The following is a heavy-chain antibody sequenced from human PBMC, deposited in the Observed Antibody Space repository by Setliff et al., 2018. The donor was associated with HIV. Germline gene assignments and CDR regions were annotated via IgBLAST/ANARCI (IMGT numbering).Heavy chain of an antibody. Sequence: PSETLSLTCAVYGGSLSGYYWSWIRQPPGKGLEWIGEINHSGSTNYNPSLKSRVTISVDTSKNQFSLKLSSVTAADTAVYYCARHAPRNHDLAGVFYPYYMDVWGKGTTVTVSS. CDR2: INHSGST. CDR3: ARHAPRNHDLAGVFYPYYMDV. V-gene: IGHV4-34*01. CDR1: GGSLSGYY. D-gene: IGHD1-1*01. J-gene: IGHJ6*03.